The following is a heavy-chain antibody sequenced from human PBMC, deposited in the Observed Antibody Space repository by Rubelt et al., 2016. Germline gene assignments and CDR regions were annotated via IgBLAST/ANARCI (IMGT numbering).Heavy chain of an antibody. CDR1: GYTFTSYG. CDR3: ARDRIRIAARQGWYFDL. V-gene: IGHV1-18*01. CDR2: ISAYNGNP. Sequence: QVQLVQSGAEVKKPGASVKVSCKASGYTFTSYGISWVRQAPGQGLEWMGWISAYNGNPTYAQKLQGRVTMTTDPATSKAYVELRSLRSDDTAVYYCARDRIRIAARQGWYFDLWGRGTLVTVSS. D-gene: IGHD6-6*01. J-gene: IGHJ2*01.